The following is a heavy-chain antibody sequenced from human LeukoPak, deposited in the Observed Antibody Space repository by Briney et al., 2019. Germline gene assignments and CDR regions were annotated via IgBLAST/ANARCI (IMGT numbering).Heavy chain of an antibody. Sequence: PGGSLRLSCAASGFTFSIYAMSWVRQAPGKGLQWVSSITSRGESTWYVDSVKGRFTITRDNSENTLYLQMNSLRAEDTAVYYCAKDLDTGYFDYWGQGTLVTVSS. V-gene: IGHV3-23*01. CDR3: AKDLDTGYFDY. J-gene: IGHJ4*02. D-gene: IGHD3-10*01. CDR1: GFTFSIYA. CDR2: ITSRGEST.